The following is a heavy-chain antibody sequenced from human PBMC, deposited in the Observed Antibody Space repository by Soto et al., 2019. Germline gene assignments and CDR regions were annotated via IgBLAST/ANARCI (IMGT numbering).Heavy chain of an antibody. CDR2: IYYSGST. CDR3: ARLYYYDSSGPDY. V-gene: IGHV4-39*01. D-gene: IGHD3-22*01. Sequence: SETLSLTCTVSGGSISSSSYYWGWIRQPPGKGLEWIGSIYYSGSTYYNPSLKSRVTISVDTSKNQFSLKLSSVTAADTAVYYCARLYYYDSSGPDYWGQGTLVTVSS. J-gene: IGHJ4*02. CDR1: GGSISSSSYY.